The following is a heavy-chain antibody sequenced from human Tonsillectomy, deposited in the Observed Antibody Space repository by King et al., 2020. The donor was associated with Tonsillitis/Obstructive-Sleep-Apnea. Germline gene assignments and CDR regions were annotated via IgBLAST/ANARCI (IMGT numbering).Heavy chain of an antibody. CDR3: ARGPQNGYYDFWSGYLDY. Sequence: VQLVESGSELKKPGASVKVSCKASGYTFTSYAMNWVRQAPGQGLEWMGWINTNTGNPTYAQGFTGRFVFTLDTSVSTAYLQISSLKAEDTAVYYCARGPQNGYYDFWSGYLDYWGQGTLVTVSS. V-gene: IGHV7-4-1*02. CDR2: INTNTGNP. J-gene: IGHJ4*02. CDR1: GYTFTSYA. D-gene: IGHD3-3*01.